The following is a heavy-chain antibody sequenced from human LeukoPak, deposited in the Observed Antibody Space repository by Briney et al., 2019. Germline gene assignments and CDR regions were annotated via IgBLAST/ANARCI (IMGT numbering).Heavy chain of an antibody. Sequence: SETLSLTCTVSGGSISSYYWSWIRQPPGKGLEWIGYIYYSGSTNYNPSLKSRVTISVDTSKNQFSLKLSSVTAADTAVYYCARVGVGYFDSSGYYRPDAFDIWGQGTMVTVSS. CDR1: GGSISSYY. CDR2: IYYSGST. D-gene: IGHD3-22*01. CDR3: ARVGVGYFDSSGYYRPDAFDI. J-gene: IGHJ3*02. V-gene: IGHV4-59*01.